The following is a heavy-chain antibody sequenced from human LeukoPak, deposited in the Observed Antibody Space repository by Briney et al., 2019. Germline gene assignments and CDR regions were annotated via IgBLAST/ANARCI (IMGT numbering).Heavy chain of an antibody. CDR1: GYTLTELS. Sequence: ASVKVSCKVSGYTLTELSMHWVRQAPGKGLEWMGGFDPEGGKTIFTQNFQGRVTMTKDTSTDTAYMELSSLRSEDTAIYYCAACRDGYNCDLVYWGQGTPLTVSS. CDR3: AACRDGYNCDLVY. V-gene: IGHV1-24*01. D-gene: IGHD5-24*01. J-gene: IGHJ4*02. CDR2: FDPEGGKT.